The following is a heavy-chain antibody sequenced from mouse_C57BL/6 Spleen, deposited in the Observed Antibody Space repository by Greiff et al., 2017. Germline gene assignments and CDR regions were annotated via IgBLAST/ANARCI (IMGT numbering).Heavy chain of an antibody. CDR1: GYTFTSYG. CDR3: ARGEYDYVLSYFDY. V-gene: IGHV1-81*01. Sequence: QVQLKQSGAELARPGASVKLSCKASGYTFTSYGISWVKQRTGQGLEWIGEIYPRSGNTYYNEKFKGKATLTADKSSSTAYMELRSLTSEDSAVYFCARGEYDYVLSYFDYWGQGTTLTVSS. J-gene: IGHJ2*01. D-gene: IGHD2-4*01. CDR2: IYPRSGNT.